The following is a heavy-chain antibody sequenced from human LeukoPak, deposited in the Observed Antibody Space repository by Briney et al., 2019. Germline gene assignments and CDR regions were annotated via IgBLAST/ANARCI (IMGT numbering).Heavy chain of an antibody. Sequence: SVKVSCKASGGTFSSYAISWVRQAPGQGLEWMGGIIPIFGTANYAQKFQGRVTITTDEPTSTAYMELSSLRSEDTAVYYCARDWGGDGYNLAYWGQGTLVTVSS. D-gene: IGHD5-24*01. V-gene: IGHV1-69*05. CDR2: IIPIFGTA. CDR3: ARDWGGDGYNLAY. J-gene: IGHJ4*02. CDR1: GGTFSSYA.